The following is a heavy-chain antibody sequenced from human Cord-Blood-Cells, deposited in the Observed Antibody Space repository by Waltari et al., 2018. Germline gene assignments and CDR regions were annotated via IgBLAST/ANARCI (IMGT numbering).Heavy chain of an antibody. CDR3: ARDLGPPVLRFLEWLSWAFDI. J-gene: IGHJ3*02. CDR1: GYTFTSYA. V-gene: IGHV1-3*01. Sequence: QVQLVQSGAEVKKPGASVKVSCKASGYTFTSYAMHWVRQAPGQRLEWMGWINADKGNTKYSQKFQGRVTITRDTSARTAYMELSSLRSEDTAVYYCARDLGPPVLRFLEWLSWAFDIWGQGTMVTVSS. D-gene: IGHD3-3*01. CDR2: INADKGNT.